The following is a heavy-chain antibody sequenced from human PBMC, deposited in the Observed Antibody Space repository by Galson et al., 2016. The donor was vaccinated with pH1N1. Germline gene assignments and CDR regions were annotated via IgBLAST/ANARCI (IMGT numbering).Heavy chain of an antibody. CDR3: ARENIVLGEGWTYGMDV. D-gene: IGHD2/OR15-2a*01. Sequence: SETLSLTCTVSRGSINTYYWSWIRQPAGKGLEWIGRIFSSGTTYCNPSLKSRVTMSIDTSKDQFSLKLNSVTAADTAVYYCARENIVLGEGWTYGMDVWGQGTTATVSS. J-gene: IGHJ6*02. CDR1: RGSINTYY. V-gene: IGHV4-4*07. CDR2: IFSSGTT.